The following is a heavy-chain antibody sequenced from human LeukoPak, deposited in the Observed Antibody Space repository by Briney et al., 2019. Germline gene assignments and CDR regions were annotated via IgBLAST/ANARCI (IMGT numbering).Heavy chain of an antibody. Sequence: EGSLRLSCAASGFTFSSYWMHWVRQAPGKGLVWVSRINSDGSSITYADSVKGRFTISRDNANNTLYLQMNSLRVEDTAVYYCAREGRVSGYDFDCWGQGTLVTVSS. CDR1: GFTFSSYW. CDR3: AREGRVSGYDFDC. V-gene: IGHV3-74*03. J-gene: IGHJ4*02. CDR2: INSDGSSI. D-gene: IGHD5-12*01.